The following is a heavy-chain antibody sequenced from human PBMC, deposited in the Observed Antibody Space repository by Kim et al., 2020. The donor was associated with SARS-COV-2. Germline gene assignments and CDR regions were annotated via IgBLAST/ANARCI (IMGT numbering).Heavy chain of an antibody. CDR3: TRSEGRGSWHQFDY. CDR1: SDSISSYY. Sequence: SETLSLTCTVSSDSISSYYWSWIRQLPGKGLEWLGYIYYSGSTDYNPSLKSRVTISWDTSENQVSLDVTSVSAADTAVYYCTRSEGRGSWHQFDYWGQGMLVTVSS. V-gene: IGHV4-59*01. D-gene: IGHD6-13*01. J-gene: IGHJ4*02. CDR2: IYYSGST.